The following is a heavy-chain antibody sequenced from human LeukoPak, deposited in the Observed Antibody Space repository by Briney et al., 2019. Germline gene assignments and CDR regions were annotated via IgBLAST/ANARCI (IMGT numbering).Heavy chain of an antibody. CDR3: AKGGSRYFDWLLGY. D-gene: IGHD3-9*01. J-gene: IGHJ4*02. Sequence: GGSLRLSCAASGFTFDDYAMHWVRQAPGKGLEWVSGISWNSGSIGYADSVKGRFTISRDNAKNSLYLQMNSLRAEDMALYYCAKGGSRYFDWLLGYWGQGTLVTVSS. V-gene: IGHV3-9*03. CDR2: ISWNSGSI. CDR1: GFTFDDYA.